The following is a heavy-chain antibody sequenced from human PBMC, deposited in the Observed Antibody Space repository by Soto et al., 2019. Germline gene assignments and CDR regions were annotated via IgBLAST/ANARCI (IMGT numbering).Heavy chain of an antibody. Sequence: EVQLLESGGDLIHPGGSLRLSCAASGFVFGRNSMTWVRQTPGKGLEWVAGTSAGGDLSWHADFVKGRFTISRDNSKNMVYLQMNNLRVDDTAVYFCSKWDGYGDYWGRGALVTVSA. CDR2: TSAGGDLS. J-gene: IGHJ4*02. CDR3: SKWDGYGDY. D-gene: IGHD5-12*01. V-gene: IGHV3-23*01. CDR1: GFVFGRNS.